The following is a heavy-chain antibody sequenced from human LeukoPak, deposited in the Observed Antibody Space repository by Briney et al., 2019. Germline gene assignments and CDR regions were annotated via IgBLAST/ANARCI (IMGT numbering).Heavy chain of an antibody. CDR1: GDSISSGNYY. CDR2: IHSGGST. J-gene: IGHJ4*02. D-gene: IGHD1-14*01. Sequence: SETLSLTCTVSGDSISSGNYYWTWIRQHPGKSLEWVGYIHSGGSTWYNPSLKSRVILSVYTSKNQFSLKMNSVTAADTAVYYCARVNRGDLDSWGQGTLVTVSS. V-gene: IGHV4-31*03. CDR3: ARVNRGDLDS.